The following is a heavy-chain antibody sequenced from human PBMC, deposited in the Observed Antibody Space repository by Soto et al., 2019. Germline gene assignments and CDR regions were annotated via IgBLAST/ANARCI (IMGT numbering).Heavy chain of an antibody. J-gene: IGHJ4*02. Sequence: EVQLVESGGGLVQPGGSLRLSCAASGFTFSNYWLHWVRQAPGKGLLWVSRISSDETSISYVDSVKGRFTISRDNARNTRYLQMNSLRAEDTAVYYCARDRYGDIDYWGQVTLVTVSS. CDR2: ISSDETSI. V-gene: IGHV3-74*01. CDR3: ARDRYGDIDY. D-gene: IGHD4-17*01. CDR1: GFTFSNYW.